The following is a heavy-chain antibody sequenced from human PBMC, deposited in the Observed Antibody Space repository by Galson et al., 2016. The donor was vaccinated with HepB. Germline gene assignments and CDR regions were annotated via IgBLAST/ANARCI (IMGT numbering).Heavy chain of an antibody. CDR2: IYYSGST. D-gene: IGHD3-16*01. CDR3: ARYGIMGSYYDT. Sequence: SETLSLTCTVSGGSISSYYWSWIRQPPGKGLEWIGYIYYSGSTNYNPSLKSRVTISVDTSKKQFSLKLSSVTAADTALYYCARYGIMGSYYDTWGLGSLVTVSS. J-gene: IGHJ5*02. CDR1: GGSISSYY. V-gene: IGHV4-59*01.